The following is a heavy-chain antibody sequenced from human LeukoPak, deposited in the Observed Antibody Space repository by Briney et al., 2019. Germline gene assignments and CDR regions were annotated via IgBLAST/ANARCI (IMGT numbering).Heavy chain of an antibody. D-gene: IGHD6-13*01. CDR2: INPNSRGT. Sequence: ASVKVSCKASGYTFTDYYMHWVRQAPGQGLEWMGWINPNSRGTNYAQKFQDRVTMTRDTSISTAYMEMSRLRSDDTAVYYCARALGSSSWYGVFDSWGQGILVTVSS. V-gene: IGHV1-2*02. CDR3: ARALGSSSWYGVFDS. J-gene: IGHJ4*02. CDR1: GYTFTDYY.